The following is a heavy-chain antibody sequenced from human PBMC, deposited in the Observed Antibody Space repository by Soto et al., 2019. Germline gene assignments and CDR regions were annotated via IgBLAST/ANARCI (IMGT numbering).Heavy chain of an antibody. CDR3: ASGIQLWLRRINNGYSG. J-gene: IGHJ4*02. CDR1: GGTFSTYA. V-gene: IGHV1-69*12. Sequence: QVQLVQSGAEVKKPESSVKVSCKAPGGTFSTYAISWVRQAPGQGVEWGGGIIPMFGTANYAQRFQDRVTITADESTNTVYMELSSLRSEDTAVYFCASGIQLWLRRINNGYSGWGQGTLVTVSS. CDR2: IIPMFGTA. D-gene: IGHD5-18*01.